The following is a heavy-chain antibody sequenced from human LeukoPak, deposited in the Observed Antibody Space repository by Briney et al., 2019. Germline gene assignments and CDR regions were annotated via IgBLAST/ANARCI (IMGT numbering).Heavy chain of an antibody. Sequence: PSQTLSLTCTVSGGSISSGGYYWSWIRQPPGKGLEWIGEINHSGSTNYNPSLKSRVTISVDTSKNQFSLKLSSVTAADTAVYYCARHSVLLRGLTGTRFDYWGQGTLVTVSS. CDR3: ARHSVLLRGLTGTRFDY. CDR2: INHSGST. J-gene: IGHJ4*02. D-gene: IGHD1-7*01. V-gene: IGHV4-39*01. CDR1: GGSISSGGYY.